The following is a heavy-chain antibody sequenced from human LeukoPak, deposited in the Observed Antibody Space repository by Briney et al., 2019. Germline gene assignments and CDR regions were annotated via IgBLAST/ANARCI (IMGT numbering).Heavy chain of an antibody. J-gene: IGHJ4*02. CDR1: GYSITSGYF. CDR2: IYHSWGM. CDR3: ARNVTAGSFDY. Sequence: PSETLSLTCDVSGYSITSGYFWGWIRQPPGKGLEWIATIYHSWGMYFNPSLKSRTIISLDASKNQFSLKLTSVTAADTAMYYCARNVTAGSFDYWGQGIRVTVSS. D-gene: IGHD1-1*01. V-gene: IGHV4-38-2*01.